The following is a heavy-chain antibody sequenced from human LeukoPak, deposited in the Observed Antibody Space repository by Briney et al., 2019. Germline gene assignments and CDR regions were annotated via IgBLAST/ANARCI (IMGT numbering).Heavy chain of an antibody. J-gene: IGHJ4*02. V-gene: IGHV4-4*07. CDR2: IYTSGST. CDR1: GGSISSYY. Sequence: SETLSLTCTVSGGSISSYYWSWIRQPAGKGLEWVGRIYTSGSTNYNPSLKSRVTISVDKSKNQFSLKLSSLTAADTAVYYCARGATSYYYDSSGYYSGLLFDYWGQGTMATLSS. D-gene: IGHD3-22*01. CDR3: ARGATSYYYDSSGYYSGLLFDY.